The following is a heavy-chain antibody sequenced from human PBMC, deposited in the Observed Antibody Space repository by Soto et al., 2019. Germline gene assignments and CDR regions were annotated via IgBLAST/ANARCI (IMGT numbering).Heavy chain of an antibody. V-gene: IGHV3-23*01. CDR1: GFSFTDFA. CDR2: ISGTGGRT. Sequence: GGSLRLSCAASGFSFTDFAMSWVRQPPGKGLEWVSSISGTGGRTHYADSVKGRFSISRDNSRDTLFLQMNSLTADDTAVYYCAKATTNGGWFNPFDSWGQGALVTVSS. J-gene: IGHJ4*02. CDR3: AKATTNGGWFNPFDS. D-gene: IGHD6-19*01.